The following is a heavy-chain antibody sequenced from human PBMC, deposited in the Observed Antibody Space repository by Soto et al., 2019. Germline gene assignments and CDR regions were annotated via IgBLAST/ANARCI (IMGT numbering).Heavy chain of an antibody. D-gene: IGHD3-3*01. Sequence: SQTLSLTCTVAGGSISSSSYYWGWIRQPPGKGLESIGSIYYSGSTYYNPSLKSRVTISVDTSKNQFSLKLSSVTAADTAVYYCARGYDFWSGPAPPYYYYGMDVWGQGTTVTVSS. J-gene: IGHJ6*02. CDR1: GGSISSSSYY. CDR2: IYYSGST. V-gene: IGHV4-39*01. CDR3: ARGYDFWSGPAPPYYYYGMDV.